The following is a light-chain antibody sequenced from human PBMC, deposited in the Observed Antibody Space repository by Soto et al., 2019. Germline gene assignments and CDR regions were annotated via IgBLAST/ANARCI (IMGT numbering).Light chain of an antibody. Sequence: DIQMTQSPSTLSASVGDRVTITCRASQGISNYLAWYQQKPGKVPKLLIYAASTLQSGVPSRFSGSGSGTDFNLTISSLQPEDFATYYCQQSYSTLTWTFGQGTNVDIK. CDR2: AAS. V-gene: IGKV1-27*01. CDR3: QQSYSTLTWT. J-gene: IGKJ1*01. CDR1: QGISNY.